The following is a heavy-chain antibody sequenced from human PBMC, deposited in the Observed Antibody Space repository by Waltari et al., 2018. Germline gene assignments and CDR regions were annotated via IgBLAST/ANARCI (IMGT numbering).Heavy chain of an antibody. CDR2: LNPKSGGT. Sequence: QVQLVQSGAEVKKPGAAVMVCCKASGSTFTDYYVHWVRQAPGQGLEWVGRLNPKSGGTYYTQKYQGRVTMTSDTSVNTAYMELSSLTSDDTAVFYCARAGSERDFAYWGQGTLVTVSS. J-gene: IGHJ4*02. D-gene: IGHD3-10*01. CDR1: GSTFTDYY. CDR3: ARAGSERDFAY. V-gene: IGHV1-2*06.